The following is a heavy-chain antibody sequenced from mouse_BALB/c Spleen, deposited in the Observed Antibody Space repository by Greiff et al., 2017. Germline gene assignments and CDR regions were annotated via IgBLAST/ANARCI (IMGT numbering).Heavy chain of an antibody. J-gene: IGHJ2*01. CDR2: ISSGGGST. D-gene: IGHD1-1*01. V-gene: IGHV5-12-1*01. CDR3: ARHSRGTYFDY. CDR1: GFAFSSYD. Sequence: EVQRVESGGGLVKPGGSLKLSCAASGFAFSSYDMSWVRQTPEKRLEWVAYISSGGGSTYYPDTVKGRFTISRDNAKNTLYLQMSSLKSEDTAMYYCARHSRGTYFDYWGQGTTLTVSS.